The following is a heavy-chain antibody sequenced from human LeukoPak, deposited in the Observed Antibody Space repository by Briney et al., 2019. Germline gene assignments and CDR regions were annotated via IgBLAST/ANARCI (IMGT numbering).Heavy chain of an antibody. CDR3: AKDLSRPVAGTWSYFDY. J-gene: IGHJ4*02. V-gene: IGHV3-23*01. CDR2: ISGSGGST. CDR1: RFTFSSYA. D-gene: IGHD6-19*01. Sequence: GGSLRLSCAASRFTFSSYAMSWLRQAPGKGLEWVSAISGSGGSTYYADSVKGRFTISRDNSKTTLYLQMNSLRAEDTAVYYCAKDLSRPVAGTWSYFDYWGQGTLVTVSS.